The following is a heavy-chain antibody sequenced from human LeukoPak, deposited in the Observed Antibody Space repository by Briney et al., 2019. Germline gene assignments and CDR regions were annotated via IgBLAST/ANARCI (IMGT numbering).Heavy chain of an antibody. J-gene: IGHJ3*02. V-gene: IGHV1-18*01. CDR2: ISAYNGNT. CDR1: GYTFTSYG. CDR3: ARDRQVRHSTSRYGSDAFDI. D-gene: IGHD2-2*01. Sequence: GASVKVSCKASGYTFTSYGISWVRQAPGQGLERMGWISAYNGNTNYAQKLQGRVTMTTDTSTSTAYMELRSLRSDDTAVYYCARDRQVRHSTSRYGSDAFDIWGQGTMVTVSS.